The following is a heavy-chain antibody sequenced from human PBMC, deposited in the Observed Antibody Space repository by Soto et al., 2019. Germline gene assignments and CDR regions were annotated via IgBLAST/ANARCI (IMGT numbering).Heavy chain of an antibody. CDR2: IYPGDSDT. V-gene: IGHV5-51*01. Sequence: PGESLKISCKASGYSFTRYWIGWVRQMPGKGLEWVAIIYPGDSDTRYSPSFQGQVTISADRSISTAYLQWSSLKASDTAMYYCARLRTYRDSSGYVFDYWSQGSLVTGSS. J-gene: IGHJ4*02. CDR3: ARLRTYRDSSGYVFDY. D-gene: IGHD3-22*01. CDR1: GYSFTRYW.